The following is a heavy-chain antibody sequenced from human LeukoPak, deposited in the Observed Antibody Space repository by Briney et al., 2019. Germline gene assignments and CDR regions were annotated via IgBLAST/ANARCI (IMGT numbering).Heavy chain of an antibody. J-gene: IGHJ4*02. CDR1: GFIFSTYA. CDR2: ISSSGGST. V-gene: IGHV3-23*01. CDR3: AKLVNY. D-gene: IGHD2-21*01. Sequence: GGSLRLSCAASGFIFSTYAMSWVRQAPGKGLEWVSLISSSGGSTHYADSVKGRFTISRDISRNTLYLQMNSVRDEDTAVYYCAKLVNYWGQGLLVTVSS.